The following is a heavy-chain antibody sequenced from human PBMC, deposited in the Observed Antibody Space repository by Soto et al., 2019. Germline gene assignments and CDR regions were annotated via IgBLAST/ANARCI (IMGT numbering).Heavy chain of an antibody. CDR1: GGYISGSDYY. D-gene: IGHD3-16*02. J-gene: IGHJ1*01. CDR2: IYHTGET. Sequence: SDTPCPTCSVSGGYISGSDYYWGWIRQSPGKGLEWIGSIYHTGETYYKSSLKSRISISVDTSKNQFYLQLRSLTAADTAVYYCASKGYRIWGQGTQVTVSS. CDR3: ASKGYRI. V-gene: IGHV4-39*05.